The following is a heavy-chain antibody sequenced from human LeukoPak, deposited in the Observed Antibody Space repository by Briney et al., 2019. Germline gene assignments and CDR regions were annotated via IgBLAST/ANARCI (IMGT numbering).Heavy chain of an antibody. J-gene: IGHJ4*02. Sequence: ASVKVSCKASGYTFTGYYMHWVRQAPGQGLEWMGWINPNSGGTNYAQKFQGRVTMTRDTSISTAYMELSRLRSDDTAVYYCARDLFTLGTSCYDYWGQGTLVTVSS. D-gene: IGHD2-2*01. CDR2: INPNSGGT. V-gene: IGHV1-2*02. CDR3: ARDLFTLGTSCYDY. CDR1: GYTFTGYY.